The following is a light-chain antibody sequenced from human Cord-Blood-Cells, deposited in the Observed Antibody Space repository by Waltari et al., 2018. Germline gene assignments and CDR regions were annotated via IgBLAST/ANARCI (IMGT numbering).Light chain of an antibody. CDR1: QDISNY. V-gene: IGKV1-33*01. Sequence: DIQMTQYPSSLSASVGDRVTITCQASQDISNYLNWYQQKPGKAPKLLIYDPSNLETGVPSRFSGSGSGTDFTFTISSLQPEDIATYYCQQYDNLPFTFGPGTKVDIK. J-gene: IGKJ3*01. CDR3: QQYDNLPFT. CDR2: DPS.